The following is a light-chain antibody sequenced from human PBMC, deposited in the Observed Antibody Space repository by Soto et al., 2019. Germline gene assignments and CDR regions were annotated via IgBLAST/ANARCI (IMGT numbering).Light chain of an antibody. V-gene: IGLV2-8*01. J-gene: IGLJ2*01. CDR1: SSDVGDYNY. Sequence: QSALTQPPSASGSPGQSVTISCTGTSSDVGDYNYVSWYQQHPGKVPKLMIYEVTKRPSGVPARFSGSKSGDTASLTVSGLQADDEADYYCSSYVGSNSVVFGGGTKLTVL. CDR3: SSYVGSNSVV. CDR2: EVT.